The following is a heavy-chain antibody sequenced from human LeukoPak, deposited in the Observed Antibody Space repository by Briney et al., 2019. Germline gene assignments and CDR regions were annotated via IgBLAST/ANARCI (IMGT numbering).Heavy chain of an antibody. V-gene: IGHV3-30-3*01. J-gene: IGHJ4*02. CDR1: GFTFSSYA. D-gene: IGHD2-21*01. CDR2: ISYDGSNK. Sequence: GGSLRLSCAASGFTFSSYAMHWVRQAPGKGLEWVAVISYDGSNKYYADYVKGRFTISRDNSKNTLYLQMNSLRAEDTAVYYCARDFFPIVDSTWYEIGYWGQGTLVTVSS. CDR3: ARDFFPIVDSTWYEIGY.